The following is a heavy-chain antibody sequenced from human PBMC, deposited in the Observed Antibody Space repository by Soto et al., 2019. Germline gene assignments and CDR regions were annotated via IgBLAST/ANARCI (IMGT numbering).Heavy chain of an antibody. D-gene: IGHD2-15*01. CDR1: GYSFSTYW. J-gene: IGHJ4*02. CDR3: ARQGPGSY. V-gene: IGHV5-51*01. CDR2: IFPGDSET. Sequence: EVQLVQSGAEVKKPGESLKISCKGSGYSFSTYWIGWVRQIPGKGLEWMGLIFPGDSETTYSPSFQGHVSISADTSISTAYLQWHSLKTSDSAIYYCARQGPGSYWGQGTQVTVSS.